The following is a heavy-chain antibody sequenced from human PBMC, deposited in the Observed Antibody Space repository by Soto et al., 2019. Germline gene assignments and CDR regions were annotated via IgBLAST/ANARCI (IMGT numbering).Heavy chain of an antibody. Sequence: QVQLQESGPGLVKPSETLSLTCTVSGGSVSSGSYYWSWIRQPPGKVLEWIGYIYYSGSTNYNPSLKSRVTISVDTSKNQFSLKLSSVTAADTAVYYCARATTMVDFDYWGQGTLVTVSS. V-gene: IGHV4-61*01. J-gene: IGHJ4*02. D-gene: IGHD5-18*01. CDR1: GGSVSSGSYY. CDR2: IYYSGST. CDR3: ARATTMVDFDY.